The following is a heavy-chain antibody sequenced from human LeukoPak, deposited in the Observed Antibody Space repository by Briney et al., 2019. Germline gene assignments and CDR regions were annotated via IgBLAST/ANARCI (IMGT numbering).Heavy chain of an antibody. D-gene: IGHD3-16*01. CDR1: GFTLSSYS. CDR3: TRSRFMITFGGVSRAFDI. J-gene: IGHJ3*02. V-gene: IGHV3-49*03. CDR2: IRSKAYGGTT. Sequence: GGSLRLSCAASGFTLSSYSMNWFRQAPGKGLEWVGFIRSKAYGGTTEYAASVKGRFTISRDDSKSIAYLQMNSLKTEDTAVYYCTRSRFMITFGGVSRAFDIWGQGTMVTVSS.